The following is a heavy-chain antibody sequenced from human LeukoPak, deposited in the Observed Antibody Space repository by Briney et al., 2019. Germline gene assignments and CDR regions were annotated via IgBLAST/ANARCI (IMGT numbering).Heavy chain of an antibody. Sequence: SETLSLTCAVSGGSISSYYWSWIRQPPGKGPEWVGYVHYSGDTNYNPSLKSRVTISVDTSKNQFSLKLTSVTAADTAIYYCARDRNLNGERWFDPWGQGILVTVSS. CDR2: VHYSGDT. J-gene: IGHJ5*02. D-gene: IGHD4-17*01. CDR1: GGSISSYY. CDR3: ARDRNLNGERWFDP. V-gene: IGHV4-59*01.